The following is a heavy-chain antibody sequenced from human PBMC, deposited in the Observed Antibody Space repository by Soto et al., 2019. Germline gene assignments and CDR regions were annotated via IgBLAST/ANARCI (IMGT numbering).Heavy chain of an antibody. J-gene: IGHJ4*02. V-gene: IGHV1-2*04. CDR3: ARGGRSGNCYFDY. D-gene: IGHD2-15*01. CDR1: GYTFTGYY. Sequence: QVPLVQSGAEVKKPGASVKVSCKASGYTFTGYYMHWVRQAPGQGLEWMGWINPNSGGTNYAQKVQGWVTMTRDTXISTAYMELSRLRADDTAVYYCARGGRSGNCYFDYWGQGTLVAVSS. CDR2: INPNSGGT.